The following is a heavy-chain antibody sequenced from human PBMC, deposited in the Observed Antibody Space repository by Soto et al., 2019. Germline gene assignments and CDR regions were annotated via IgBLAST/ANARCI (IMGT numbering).Heavy chain of an antibody. CDR2: IKSTDTGGTT. V-gene: IGHV3-15*01. CDR1: GFTFKDAW. J-gene: IGHJ6*02. CDR3: PWHLDI. Sequence: EVQLVESGGGLVKPGGSLRLSCAASGFTFKDAWMSWVRQAPGKGLEWVGHIKSTDTGGTTDYAAPVKGRFSISKDDSEDTLYLQMNSRKTEDTAMYFCPWHLDIWGQGTSVIVSS.